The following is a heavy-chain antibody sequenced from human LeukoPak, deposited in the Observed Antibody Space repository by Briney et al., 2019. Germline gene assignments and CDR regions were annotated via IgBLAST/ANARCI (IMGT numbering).Heavy chain of an antibody. CDR2: INHSGST. D-gene: IGHD3-3*01. Sequence: SETLSLTCAVYGGSFSGYYWSWIRQPPGKGLEWIGEINHSGSTNYNPSLKSRVTTSVDTSKNQFSLKLSSVTAADTAVYYCARGHYDFWSGYYTGIGPWGQGTLVTVSS. CDR3: ARGHYDFWSGYYTGIGP. V-gene: IGHV4-34*01. J-gene: IGHJ5*02. CDR1: GGSFSGYY.